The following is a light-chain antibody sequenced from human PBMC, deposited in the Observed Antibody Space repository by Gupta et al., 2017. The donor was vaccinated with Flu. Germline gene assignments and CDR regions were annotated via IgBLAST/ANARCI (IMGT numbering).Light chain of an antibody. CDR1: NIEMKS. CDR3: HVWDSGSDHGV. Sequence: SSVLTQPPSVSMAPGPPAKVTCGGDNIEMKSVHWYQQRPGQAPLLVVYDDRNRPSGIPERFSGSNSGTTATLSISRLEAADEADYYCHVWDSGSDHGVFGGGTKLTVL. CDR2: DDR. V-gene: IGLV3-21*02. J-gene: IGLJ3*02.